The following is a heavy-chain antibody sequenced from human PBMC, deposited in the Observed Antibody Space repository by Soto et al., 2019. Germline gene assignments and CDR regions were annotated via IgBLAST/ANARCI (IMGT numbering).Heavy chain of an antibody. CDR1: GFTFSSYA. CDR2: ISYDGSNK. J-gene: IGHJ6*02. CDR3: ARDQEWLGYYYYGMDV. Sequence: QVQLVESGGGVVQPGRSLRLSCAASGFTFSSYAMHWVRQAPGKGLEWVAVISYDGSNKYYADSVKGRFTISRDNSKNTLYLQMNSLRADDTAVYYCARDQEWLGYYYYGMDVWGQGSTVIVSS. D-gene: IGHD6-19*01. V-gene: IGHV3-30-3*01.